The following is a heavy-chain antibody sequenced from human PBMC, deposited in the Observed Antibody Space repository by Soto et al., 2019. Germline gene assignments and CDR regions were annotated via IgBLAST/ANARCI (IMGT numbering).Heavy chain of an antibody. CDR1: GFTFSSYA. V-gene: IGHV3-23*01. CDR2: ISGSGGST. D-gene: IGHD4-17*01. J-gene: IGHJ4*02. CDR3: ATSTVVTRPNLY. Sequence: QSVGSLRLSCAASGFTFSSYAMSWVRQAPGKGLEWVSAISGSGGSTYYADSVKGRFTISRDNSKNTLYLQMNSLRAEDTAVYYCATSTVVTRPNLYWGQGTLVTVSS.